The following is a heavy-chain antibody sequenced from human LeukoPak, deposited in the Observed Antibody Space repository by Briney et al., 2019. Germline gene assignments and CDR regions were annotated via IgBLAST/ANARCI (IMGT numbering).Heavy chain of an antibody. V-gene: IGHV3-23*01. Sequence: GGCLRLSCAGSGFTFSSYVMSWVRQGPGKGLEWVAAITGGSDSTYHADSMKGRFTISRDNSKNTLFLQMNSLRAEDTAVYYCAKGSANARPYYFDYWGQGTLVTVSS. J-gene: IGHJ4*02. CDR2: ITGGSDST. CDR1: GFTFSSYV. D-gene: IGHD2-15*01. CDR3: AKGSANARPYYFDY.